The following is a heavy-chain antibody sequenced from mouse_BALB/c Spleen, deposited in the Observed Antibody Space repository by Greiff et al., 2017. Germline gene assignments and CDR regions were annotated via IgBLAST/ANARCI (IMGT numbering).Heavy chain of an antibody. CDR3: ANVRRNWFAY. D-gene: IGHD2-14*01. Sequence: EVMLVESGGGLVKPGGSLKLSCAASGFTFSSYAMSWVRQTPEKRLEWVASISSGGRTYYPDSVKGRFTISRDNARNILYLQMSSLRSEDTAMYYCANVRRNWFAYWGQGTLVTVSA. CDR2: ISSGGRT. J-gene: IGHJ3*01. CDR1: GFTFSSYA. V-gene: IGHV5-6-5*01.